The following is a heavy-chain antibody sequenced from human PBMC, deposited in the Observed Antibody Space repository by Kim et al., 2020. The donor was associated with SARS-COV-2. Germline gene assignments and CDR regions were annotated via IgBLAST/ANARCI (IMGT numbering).Heavy chain of an antibody. J-gene: IGHJ4*02. D-gene: IGHD3-3*01. Sequence: RFTISRDNAKNSLYLQMNSLRAEDTAVYYCARDSGKYYDFWSGYTYYFDYWGQGTLVTVSS. CDR3: ARDSGKYYDFWSGYTYYFDY. V-gene: IGHV3-11*05.